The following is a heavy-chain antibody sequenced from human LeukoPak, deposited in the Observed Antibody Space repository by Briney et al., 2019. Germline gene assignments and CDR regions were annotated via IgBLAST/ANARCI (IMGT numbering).Heavy chain of an antibody. D-gene: IGHD3-10*01. CDR3: GRGSGTPGEVNCAP. J-gene: IGHJ5*02. CDR2: IYTSGGT. CDR1: GGSLSSYY. Sequence: WETLSLTCTVSGGSLSSYYWSWIRQPAGKGLEWIGRIYTSGGTVYYASLKSRVLMLVDTYKNHASLKLTPVTTADPAVYYCGRGSGTPGEVNCAPWGQGILVTVSS. V-gene: IGHV4-4*07.